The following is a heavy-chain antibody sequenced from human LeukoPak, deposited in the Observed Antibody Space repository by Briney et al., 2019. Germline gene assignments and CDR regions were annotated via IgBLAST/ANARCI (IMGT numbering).Heavy chain of an antibody. D-gene: IGHD1-26*01. J-gene: IGHJ5*02. Sequence: ASVKVSCKASGYTFTSYGISWVRQAPGQGLEWMGWISAYNGNTNYAQKLQGRVTMTTDISTSTAYMELRSLRSDDTAVYYCARDHQRWGGSYGFDPWGQGTLVTVSS. CDR1: GYTFTSYG. CDR2: ISAYNGNT. CDR3: ARDHQRWGGSYGFDP. V-gene: IGHV1-18*01.